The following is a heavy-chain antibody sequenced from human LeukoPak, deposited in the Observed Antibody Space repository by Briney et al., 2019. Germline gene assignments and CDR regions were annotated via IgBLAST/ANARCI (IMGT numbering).Heavy chain of an antibody. J-gene: IGHJ6*03. CDR2: ISYDGSNK. V-gene: IGHV3-30*19. CDR1: GFTFSSYS. Sequence: GGSLRLSCAASGFTFSSYSMQWVRQTPGKGLEWVAVISYDGSNKYYADSVKGRFTISRDNSKNTLYLQMNSLRAEDTAVYYCARVFLPFYYYYYMDVWGKGTTVTVSS. CDR3: ARVFLPFYYYYYMDV. D-gene: IGHD3-3*01.